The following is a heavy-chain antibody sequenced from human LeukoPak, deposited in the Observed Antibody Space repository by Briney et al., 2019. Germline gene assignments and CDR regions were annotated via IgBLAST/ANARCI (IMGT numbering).Heavy chain of an antibody. V-gene: IGHV3-53*04. Sequence: PGGSLRLSCAASGFTVTSNYISWVRQAPGKGLEWVSVIYSGGNTYYGDSVKGRFTISRHNSENTLYLQMNSLRADDTAVYYCATLGSIVWGRTGTASSLWGQGTLVTVSS. D-gene: IGHD2-21*02. J-gene: IGHJ4*02. CDR2: IYSGGNT. CDR1: GFTVTSNY. CDR3: ATLGSIVWGRTGTASSL.